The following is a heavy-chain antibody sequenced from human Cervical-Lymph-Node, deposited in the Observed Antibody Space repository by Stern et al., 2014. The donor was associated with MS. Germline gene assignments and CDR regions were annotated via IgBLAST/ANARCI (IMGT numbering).Heavy chain of an antibody. CDR2: ISSGSSTI. J-gene: IGHJ4*02. V-gene: IGHV3-48*01. Sequence: QLVQSGGGLVQPGGSLRLSCAASGFTFSGYSMNWVRQAPGKGLEWISYISSGSSTIYYADSVKGRFTISRDNARNSLFLQMDSLRTDDTAIYYCAKTKWDDFWGQGTLVTVSS. CDR1: GFTFSGYS. CDR3: AKTKWDDF. D-gene: IGHD1-26*01.